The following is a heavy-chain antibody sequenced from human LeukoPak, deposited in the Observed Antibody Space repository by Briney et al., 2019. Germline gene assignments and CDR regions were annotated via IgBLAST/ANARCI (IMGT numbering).Heavy chain of an antibody. CDR3: ARDIRDTAGPGGSGRGVVYYFDY. CDR1: GGSLSSGGYY. D-gene: IGHD5-18*01. CDR2: IYYSGRT. V-gene: IGHV4-31*03. J-gene: IGHJ4*01. Sequence: SQTLSLTCTVSGGSLSSGGYYWSWIRQHPGKGLEWIGYIYYSGRTYYNPSLKSRVTISVDTSKNQFSLKLSSVTAEDTAVYYSARDIRDTAGPGGSGRGVVYYFDYWGHGTLVTVSS.